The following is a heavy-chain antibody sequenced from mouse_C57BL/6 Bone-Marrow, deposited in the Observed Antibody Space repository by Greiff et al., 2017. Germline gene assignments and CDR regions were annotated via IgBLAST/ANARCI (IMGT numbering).Heavy chain of an antibody. CDR1: GYSITSGHY. J-gene: IGHJ4*01. CDR3: ARKGAMDY. V-gene: IGHV3-6*01. Sequence: ESGPGLVKPSQSLSLTCSVTGYSITSGHYWNWIRQFPGNKLEWMGYISYDGINNYNPSLKNRSSITRDTSKNQFFLKLNSVTTEDTSTYYWARKGAMDYWGQGTSVTVSS. CDR2: ISYDGIN.